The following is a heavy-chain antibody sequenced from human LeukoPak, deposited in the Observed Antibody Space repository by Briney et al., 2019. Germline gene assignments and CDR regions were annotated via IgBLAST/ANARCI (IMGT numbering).Heavy chain of an antibody. CDR3: ARVVQDVTGADY. J-gene: IGHJ4*02. CDR2: ISGSGGSK. CDR1: GFTFSSYA. V-gene: IGHV3-23*01. Sequence: GGSLRLSCAASGFTFSSYAMNWVRQAPGKGLEWVSTISGSGGSKHYADSVEGRFTISRDNSKNTVYLQMNSLRAGDTAIYYCARVVQDVTGADYWGQGTLVIVSS. D-gene: IGHD3-9*01.